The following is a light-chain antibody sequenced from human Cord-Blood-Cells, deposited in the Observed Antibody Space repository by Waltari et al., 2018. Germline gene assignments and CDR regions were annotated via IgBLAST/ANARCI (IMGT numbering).Light chain of an antibody. J-gene: IGKJ2*01. CDR1: QSISSW. CDR2: KAS. CDR3: QQYNSYPYT. V-gene: IGKV1-5*03. Sequence: DIQTTHAPTTLAASVADRVTITCRASQSISSWLAWYQQKPGKAPKLLIYKASSLESGVPSRFSGSGSGTEFTLTISSLQPDDFATYYCQQYNSYPYTFGQGTKLEIK.